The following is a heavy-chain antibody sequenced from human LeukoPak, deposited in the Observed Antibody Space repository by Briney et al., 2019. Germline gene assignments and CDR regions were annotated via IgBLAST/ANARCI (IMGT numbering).Heavy chain of an antibody. J-gene: IGHJ6*03. Sequence: GGSLRLSCAASGFTVSNNYMSWVRQAPGKGLEWVSVIYSGGSTYYADSVRGRFTISRDNSKNTLYLQMNSLRADDTAVYYCAKEGSYSNYVTYYYYYYMDVWGKGTTVTVSS. CDR3: AKEGSYSNYVTYYYYYYMDV. CDR1: GFTVSNNY. D-gene: IGHD4-11*01. CDR2: IYSGGST. V-gene: IGHV3-53*05.